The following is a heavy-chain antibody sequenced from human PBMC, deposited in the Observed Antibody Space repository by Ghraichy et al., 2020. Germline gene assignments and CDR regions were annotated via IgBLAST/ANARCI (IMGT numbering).Heavy chain of an antibody. J-gene: IGHJ4*02. Sequence: GGSLRLSCVASGFTVYNNYMSWVRQAQGKGLEWVSLIYSGGDTDYADSVRGRFTISRDRSKNTLYLQMNSLRADDTAVYYCSTHYPRYWGQGTLVTVSS. D-gene: IGHD1-26*01. CDR2: IYSGGDT. V-gene: IGHV3-53*01. CDR3: STHYPRY. CDR1: GFTVYNNY.